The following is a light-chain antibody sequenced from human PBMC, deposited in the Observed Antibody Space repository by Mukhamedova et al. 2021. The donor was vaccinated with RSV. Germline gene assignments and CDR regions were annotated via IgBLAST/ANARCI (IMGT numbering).Light chain of an antibody. Sequence: GSSSNIGAGYDVHWYRHLPGTASKLLIYDNTNRPSGVPDRFSGSKSGTSSSLAITGLQADDESNYYCQSFDSSLNSWVFGGGTTL. CDR3: QSFDSSLNSWV. CDR1: SSNIGAGYD. J-gene: IGLJ3*02. V-gene: IGLV1-40*01. CDR2: DNT.